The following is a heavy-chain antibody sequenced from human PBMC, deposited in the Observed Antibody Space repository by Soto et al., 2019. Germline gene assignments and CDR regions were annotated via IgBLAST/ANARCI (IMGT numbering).Heavy chain of an antibody. CDR2: ISGSGGST. V-gene: IGHV3-23*01. D-gene: IGHD1-26*01. J-gene: IGHJ6*02. CDR3: AKDPNIVGATRGYYGMDV. Sequence: GGSLRLSYAASGVTFINYAIRWVRQATGKGLEWVSAISGSGGSTYYADSVKGRFTISRDNSKNTLYLQMNSLRAEDTAVYYCAKDPNIVGATRGYYGMDVWGQGSTVTVSS. CDR1: GVTFINYA.